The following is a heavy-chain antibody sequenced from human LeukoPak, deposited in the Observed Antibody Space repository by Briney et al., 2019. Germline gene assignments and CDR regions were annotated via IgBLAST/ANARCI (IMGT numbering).Heavy chain of an antibody. CDR3: ARGREWWGTRYYMDV. CDR1: GYTFTSYG. J-gene: IGHJ6*03. D-gene: IGHD2-15*01. Sequence: ASVKVSCKASGYTFTSYGISWVRQAPGQGLEWMGWISAYNGNTNYAQKLQGRVTMTTDTSTSTAYVELRSLRSDDTAVYYCARGREWWGTRYYMDVWGKGTTVTVSS. V-gene: IGHV1-18*01. CDR2: ISAYNGNT.